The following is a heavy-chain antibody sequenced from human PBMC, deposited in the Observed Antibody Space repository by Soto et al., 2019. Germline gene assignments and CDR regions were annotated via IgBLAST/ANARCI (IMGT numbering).Heavy chain of an antibody. D-gene: IGHD3-10*01. CDR3: ARGHGNMAKIDY. J-gene: IGHJ4*02. CDR1: GGSISSGGYY. Sequence: SSETLSLTCTVSGGSISSGGYYWSWIRQHPGKVLEWIVYIYYSGSTYYNPSLKSRVTISLDTSNNQFSLKLSSVTSSYTAVYYCARGHGNMAKIDYWGQGTLVTVSS. V-gene: IGHV4-31*03. CDR2: IYYSGST.